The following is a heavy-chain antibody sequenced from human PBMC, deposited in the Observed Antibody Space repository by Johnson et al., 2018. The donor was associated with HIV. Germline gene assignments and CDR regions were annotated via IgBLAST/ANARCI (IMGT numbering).Heavy chain of an antibody. Sequence: VQLVESGGGLVQPGGSLRLSCAASGFTVSSNYMSWVRQAPGKGLEWVSVIYSGGSTYYADSVKGRFTISRDNSKNTLFLQMGSLRPEDMAVYYCARDAKSSTWSPDGTDAFDVWGQGTMVTVSS. V-gene: IGHV3-66*01. D-gene: IGHD1-1*01. CDR2: IYSGGST. CDR1: GFTVSSNY. CDR3: ARDAKSSTWSPDGTDAFDV. J-gene: IGHJ3*01.